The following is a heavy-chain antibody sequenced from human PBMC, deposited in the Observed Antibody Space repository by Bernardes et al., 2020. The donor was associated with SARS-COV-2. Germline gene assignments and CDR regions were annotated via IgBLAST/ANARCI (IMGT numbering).Heavy chain of an antibody. CDR2: IYYSGGT. V-gene: IGHV4-59*01. CDR3: AKGGVVPQVDV. D-gene: IGHD2-21*01. CDR1: GGSISSYY. J-gene: IGHJ6*04. Sequence: SETLSLTCTVSGGSISSYYWSWIRQPPGKGLEWVGYIYYSGGTNYNPSLESRVTISVDTSKNQFSLKLSSVRAADTAVYYGAKGGVVPQVDVWGKGTTVTASS.